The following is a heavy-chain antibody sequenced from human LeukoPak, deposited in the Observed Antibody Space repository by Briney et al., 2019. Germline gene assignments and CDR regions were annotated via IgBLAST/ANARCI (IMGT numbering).Heavy chain of an antibody. CDR1: GYTFTGYY. V-gene: IGHV1-2*02. CDR3: ARSRYSSSSDAFDI. Sequence: ASVEVSCKASGYTFTGYYMHWVRQAPGQGLEWMGWINPNSGGTNYAQKFQGRVTMTRDTSISTAYMELSRLRSDDTAVYYCARSRYSSSSDAFDIWGQGTMVTVSS. J-gene: IGHJ3*02. CDR2: INPNSGGT. D-gene: IGHD6-6*01.